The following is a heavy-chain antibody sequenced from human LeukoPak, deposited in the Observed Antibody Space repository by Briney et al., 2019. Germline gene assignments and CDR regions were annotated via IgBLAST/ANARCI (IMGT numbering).Heavy chain of an antibody. V-gene: IGHV4-59*01. CDR3: ASDQSGSYLFNY. J-gene: IGHJ4*02. Sequence: SETLSLTCPEFGDSISSYYWRWIRQPPGKGLEWIGSIYYSGITSYNPSLKSRVIISVHTSKNQFSLKLSSVTAADAAVYYCASDQSGSYLFNYWGQGTLVTVSS. D-gene: IGHD1-26*01. CDR1: GDSISSYY. CDR2: IYYSGIT.